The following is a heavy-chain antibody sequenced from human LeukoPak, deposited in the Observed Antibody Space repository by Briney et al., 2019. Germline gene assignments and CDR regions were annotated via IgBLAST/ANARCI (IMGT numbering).Heavy chain of an antibody. J-gene: IGHJ4*02. V-gene: IGHV1-69*13. D-gene: IGHD5-12*01. CDR1: GGTFSSYA. Sequence: SVKVSCKASGGTFSSYAISWVRQAPGQGLEWMGGIIPIFGTANYAQKFQGRVTITADESTSTAYMELSSLRSEDTAVYYCARDSGYEERATDYWGQGTLVTVSS. CDR3: ARDSGYEERATDY. CDR2: IIPIFGTA.